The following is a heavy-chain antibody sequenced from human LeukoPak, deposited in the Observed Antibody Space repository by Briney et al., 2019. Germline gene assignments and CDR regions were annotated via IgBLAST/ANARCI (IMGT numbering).Heavy chain of an antibody. CDR1: GFRFSCCG. J-gene: IGHJ4*02. CDR3: ARFVGSDYTGSFDL. Sequence: GGSLRLSCAGPGFRFSCCGMHWVRQAPGKGLEWLGYIWDDGSNPDYVDPVKGRFTISRDNSKNTVYLQMNSLRAEDTAVYHCARFVGSDYTGSFDLWGQGTPVTVSS. V-gene: IGHV3-33*01. D-gene: IGHD3-10*01. CDR2: IWDDGSNP.